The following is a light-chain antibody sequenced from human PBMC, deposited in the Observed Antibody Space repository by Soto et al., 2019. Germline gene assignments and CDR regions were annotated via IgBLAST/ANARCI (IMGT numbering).Light chain of an antibody. CDR2: GNN. J-gene: IGLJ3*02. CDR3: QSFDSSLSGSV. CDR1: TPNFGAGYD. Sequence: QSVLTQPPSVSGAPGQRVTISCTGSTPNFGAGYDVHWYQQLPGTAPKLLIYGNNNRPSGVHDRFSGSKSGTLASLAITGLQAADEADYYCQSFDSSLSGSVFGGGTKLTVL. V-gene: IGLV1-40*01.